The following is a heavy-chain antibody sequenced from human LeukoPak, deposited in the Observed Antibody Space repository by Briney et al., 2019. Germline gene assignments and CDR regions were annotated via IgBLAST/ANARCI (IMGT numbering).Heavy chain of an antibody. CDR3: AKVGDYDFWSGHLLYGMDV. Sequence: GGSLRLSCAASGFTFSSYAMSWVRQAPGKGLEWVSAISGSGGSTYYADSVKGRFTISRDNSKNTLYLQMNSLRAEDAAVYYCAKVGDYDFWSGHLLYGMDVWGQGTTVTVSS. CDR2: ISGSGGST. V-gene: IGHV3-23*01. D-gene: IGHD3-3*01. CDR1: GFTFSSYA. J-gene: IGHJ6*02.